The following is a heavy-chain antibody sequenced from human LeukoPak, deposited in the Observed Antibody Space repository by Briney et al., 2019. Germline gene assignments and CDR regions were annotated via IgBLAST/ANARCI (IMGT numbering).Heavy chain of an antibody. D-gene: IGHD1-1*01. CDR3: SRIWNNWFDP. J-gene: IGHJ5*02. Sequence: PGGSLRLSCAASGFHFSSYWMHWVRQAPGQGVEWVGLIRSKGYGEKTEYAASVSGRFIISRDNSKTIVYLQMNSLKTEDTAVYYCSRIWNNWFDPWGQGTLVTVSS. CDR1: GFHFSSYW. CDR2: IRSKGYGEKT. V-gene: IGHV3-49*04.